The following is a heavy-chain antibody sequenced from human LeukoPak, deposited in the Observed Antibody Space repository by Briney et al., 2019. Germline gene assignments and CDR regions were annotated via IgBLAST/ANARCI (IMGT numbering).Heavy chain of an antibody. CDR2: INTNTGNP. CDR1: GYTFTSYA. CDR3: ARDRSGYSSSWYWGSVYYYYMDV. J-gene: IGHJ6*03. V-gene: IGHV7-4-1*02. D-gene: IGHD6-13*01. Sequence: ASVKVSCKASGYTFTSYAMNWVRQAPGQGLEWIGWINTNTGNPTYAQGFTGRFVFSLDTSVSTAYLQISSLKAEDTAVYYCARDRSGYSSSWYWGSVYYYYMDVWGKGTTVTVSS.